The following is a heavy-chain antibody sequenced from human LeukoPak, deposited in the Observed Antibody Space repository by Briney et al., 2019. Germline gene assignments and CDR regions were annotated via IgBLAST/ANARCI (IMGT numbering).Heavy chain of an antibody. J-gene: IGHJ4*02. CDR3: ARDGSNYDFDY. Sequence: PGRSLRLSCAASGFTFSSNAMHRVRQAPGKGLEWVAVISYDGSDKYYADSVKGRFTISRDNSKNTLSLQMNSLRPEDTALYYCARDGSNYDFDYWGQEALVTVSP. V-gene: IGHV3-30*01. CDR2: ISYDGSDK. D-gene: IGHD3-22*01. CDR1: GFTFSSNA.